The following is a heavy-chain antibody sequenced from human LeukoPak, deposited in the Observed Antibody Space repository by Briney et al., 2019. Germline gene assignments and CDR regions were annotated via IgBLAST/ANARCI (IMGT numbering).Heavy chain of an antibody. CDR3: ARDKAHGYSYVGY. V-gene: IGHV3-33*01. Sequence: GRSLRLSCAASGFTFSSYGMLWVGHAPGKELEWVAVIWYDGSNKYYADSVKGRFTISRDNSKNTLYLQMNSLRAEDTAVYYCARDKAHGYSYVGYWGQGTLVTVSS. J-gene: IGHJ4*02. D-gene: IGHD5-18*01. CDR2: IWYDGSNK. CDR1: GFTFSSYG.